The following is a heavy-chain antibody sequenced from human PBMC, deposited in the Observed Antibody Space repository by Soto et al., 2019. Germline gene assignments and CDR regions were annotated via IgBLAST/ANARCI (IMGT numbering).Heavy chain of an antibody. Sequence: SETLSLTCTVSGGSISSYYWSWIRQPPGKGLEWIGYIYYSGSTNYNPSLKSRVTISVDTSKNQFSLKLSSVTAADTAVYYCAIHGGCSGGSCYSGEYAFDIWGPGTMVTVS. CDR3: AIHGGCSGGSCYSGEYAFDI. CDR2: IYYSGST. D-gene: IGHD2-15*01. J-gene: IGHJ3*02. CDR1: GGSISSYY. V-gene: IGHV4-59*08.